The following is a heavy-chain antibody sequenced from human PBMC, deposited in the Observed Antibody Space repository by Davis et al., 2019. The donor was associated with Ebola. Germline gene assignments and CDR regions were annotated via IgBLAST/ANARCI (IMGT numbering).Heavy chain of an antibody. CDR2: IRSKANSYAT. Sequence: KVSCKASGYTFTSYAMHWVRQASGKGLEWVGRIRSKANSYATAYAASVKGRFTISRDDSKNTAYLQMNSLKTEDTAVYYCTSDDYYDSRARDYWGQGTLVTVSS. CDR3: TSDDYYDSRARDY. V-gene: IGHV3-73*01. J-gene: IGHJ4*02. CDR1: GYTFTSYA. D-gene: IGHD3-22*01.